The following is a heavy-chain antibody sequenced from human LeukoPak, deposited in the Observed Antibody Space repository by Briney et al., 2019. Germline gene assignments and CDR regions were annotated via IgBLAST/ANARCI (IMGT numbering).Heavy chain of an antibody. CDR3: ARGRLGIVVVTTGGYFDY. CDR1: GGSFSGYY. CDR2: INHSGST. Sequence: SETLSLTCAVSGGSFSGYYWSWIRQPPGKGLEWIGEINHSGSTNYNPSLKSRVTISVDTSKNQFSLKLSSVTVADTAVYYCARGRLGIVVVTTGGYFDYWGQGTLVTVSS. D-gene: IGHD2-15*01. V-gene: IGHV4-34*01. J-gene: IGHJ4*02.